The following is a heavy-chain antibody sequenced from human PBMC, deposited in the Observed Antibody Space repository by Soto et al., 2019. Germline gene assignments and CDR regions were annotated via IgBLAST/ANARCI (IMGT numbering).Heavy chain of an antibody. D-gene: IGHD5-18*01. CDR2: INAGNGNT. CDR1: GYTFTSYA. Sequence: ASVKVSCKASGYTFTSYAMHWVRQAPGQRLEWMGWINAGNGNTKYSQKFQGRVTITRDTSASTAYMELSSLRSEDTAVYYCARSCGYSYGYCSFDYWGQGTLVTVSS. CDR3: ARSCGYSYGYCSFDY. J-gene: IGHJ4*02. V-gene: IGHV1-3*01.